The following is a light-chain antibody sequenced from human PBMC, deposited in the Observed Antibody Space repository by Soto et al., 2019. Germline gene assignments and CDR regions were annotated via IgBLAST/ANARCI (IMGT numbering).Light chain of an antibody. J-gene: IGKJ1*01. CDR1: QGIGNS. CDR3: QKYDLAPRT. Sequence: DIQMTQSPPSLSASVGDSVTITCRASQGIGNSLAWYQQKPGKVPMLLIYGASTLQSGVPSRFSGSGSGTDFTLTISSLRPEDVATYYCQKYDLAPRTFGPRTRVEIK. V-gene: IGKV1-27*01. CDR2: GAS.